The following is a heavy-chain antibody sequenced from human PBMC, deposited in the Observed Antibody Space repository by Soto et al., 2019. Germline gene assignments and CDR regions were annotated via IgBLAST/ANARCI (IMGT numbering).Heavy chain of an antibody. J-gene: IGHJ6*02. V-gene: IGHV1-69*01. CDR2: IIPIFGTA. CDR1: GGTFSSYA. Sequence: QVQLVQSGAEVKKPGSSVKVSCKASGGTFSSYAINWVRQAPGQGLEWMGGIIPIFGTANYAQKFQGRVTITADESTSTAYMELSSLRSEDTAVYYCARWGRYYYGSGSAQYYYYYYGMDVWGQGTTVTVSS. D-gene: IGHD3-10*01. CDR3: ARWGRYYYGSGSAQYYYYYYGMDV.